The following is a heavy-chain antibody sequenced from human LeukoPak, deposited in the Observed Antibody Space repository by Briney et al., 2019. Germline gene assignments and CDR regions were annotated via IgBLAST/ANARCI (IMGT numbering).Heavy chain of an antibody. CDR1: GYTFTGYY. D-gene: IGHD2-2*01. V-gene: IGHV1-2*02. Sequence: GASVKVSCKASGYTFTGYYMHWVRQAPGQGLEWMGWINPNSGGTNYAQKFQGRVTMTRDTSISTAYMELSRLRSDDTAVYYCARGSGCCSSTSCYGVNWFDPWGQGTLVTVSS. J-gene: IGHJ5*02. CDR3: ARGSGCCSSTSCYGVNWFDP. CDR2: INPNSGGT.